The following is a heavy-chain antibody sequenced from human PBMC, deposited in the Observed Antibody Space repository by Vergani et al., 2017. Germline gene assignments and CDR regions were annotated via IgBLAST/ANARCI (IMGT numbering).Heavy chain of an antibody. J-gene: IGHJ4*02. CDR2: IYYSGST. CDR1: GGSISSYY. Sequence: QVQLQESGPGLVKPSETLSLTCTVSGGSISSYYWSWIRQPPGKGLEWIGYIYYSGSTNYNPSLKSRVTITVDTSKNQFSLKLSSVTAADTAVYYCARGSYAISVVDYRGQGTLVTVSS. V-gene: IGHV4-59*01. D-gene: IGHD2-2*01. CDR3: ARGSYAISVVDY.